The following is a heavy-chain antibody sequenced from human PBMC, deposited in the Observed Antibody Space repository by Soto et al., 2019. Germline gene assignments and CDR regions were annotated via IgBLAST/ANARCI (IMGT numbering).Heavy chain of an antibody. Sequence: QVQLQESGPGLVKPSETLSLTCTVSGGSVSSGSYYWSWIRQPPGKGLEWIGYIYYSGSTNYNPSRKIRVTISVDTSKNQFSLKLSSVTAADTAVYYCARGYYGSGSPPSYYWGQGTLVTVSS. CDR3: ARGYYGSGSPPSYY. CDR1: GGSVSSGSYY. D-gene: IGHD3-10*01. V-gene: IGHV4-61*01. CDR2: IYYSGST. J-gene: IGHJ4*02.